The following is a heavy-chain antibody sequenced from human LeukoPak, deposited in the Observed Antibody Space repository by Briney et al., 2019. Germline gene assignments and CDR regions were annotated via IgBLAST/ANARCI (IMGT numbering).Heavy chain of an antibody. CDR3: ARDKRLEGGYDFWSGYFPPYGMDV. J-gene: IGHJ6*02. Sequence: SQTLSLTCTVSGGSISSGGYYWSWIRQHPGKGLEWIGYIYYTGSTYYNPSLKSRVSISVDTSKSQFSLKLSSVTAADTAVYYCARDKRLEGGYDFWSGYFPPYGMDVWGQGTTVTVSS. D-gene: IGHD3-3*01. V-gene: IGHV4-31*03. CDR1: GGSISSGGYY. CDR2: IYYTGST.